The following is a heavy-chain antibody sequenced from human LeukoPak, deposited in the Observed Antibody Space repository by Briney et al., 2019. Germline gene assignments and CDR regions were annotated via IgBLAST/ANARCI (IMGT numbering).Heavy chain of an antibody. D-gene: IGHD1-26*01. V-gene: IGHV3-23*01. Sequence: GGSLRLSCAASGFTFSSYAMSWVHQAPGKGLEWVSGISGSGDNTYYADSVKGRFTISRDNSKNTLYLQMNSLRAEDTAVYYCARVSVGALDYWGQGTLVTVSS. CDR3: ARVSVGALDY. J-gene: IGHJ4*02. CDR1: GFTFSSYA. CDR2: ISGSGDNT.